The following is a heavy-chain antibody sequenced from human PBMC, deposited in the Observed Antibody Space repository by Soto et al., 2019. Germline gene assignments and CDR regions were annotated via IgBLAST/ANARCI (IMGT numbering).Heavy chain of an antibody. CDR1: GGSISSSCYY. CDR2: IYYSGST. Sequence: SETLSLTCTVSGGSISSSCYYWGWIRQPPGKGLEWIGYIYYSGSTNYNPSLKSRVTISVDTSKNQLSLKLSSVTAADTAVYYCATSLYSYGPRFAYWGQGTLVTVSS. J-gene: IGHJ4*02. CDR3: ATSLYSYGPRFAY. V-gene: IGHV4-61*05. D-gene: IGHD5-18*01.